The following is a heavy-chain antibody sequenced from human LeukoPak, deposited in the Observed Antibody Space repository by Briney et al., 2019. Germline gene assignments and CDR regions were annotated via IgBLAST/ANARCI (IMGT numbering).Heavy chain of an antibody. Sequence: ASVKVSCKASGYTFTSYGISRVRQAPGQGLEWMGWISAYNGNTNYAQKLQGRVTMTTDTSTSTAYMELRSLRSDDTAAYYCARGRGYCSSTSCYFRAFDIWGQGTMVTVSS. CDR3: ARGRGYCSSTSCYFRAFDI. CDR2: ISAYNGNT. V-gene: IGHV1-18*01. CDR1: GYTFTSYG. J-gene: IGHJ3*02. D-gene: IGHD2-2*01.